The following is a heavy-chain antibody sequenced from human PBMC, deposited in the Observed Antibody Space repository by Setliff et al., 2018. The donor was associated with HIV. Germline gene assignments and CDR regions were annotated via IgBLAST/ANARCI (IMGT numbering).Heavy chain of an antibody. V-gene: IGHV4-61*01. J-gene: IGHJ5*02. D-gene: IGHD1-1*01. CDR3: ARGTRYNGDGNPNWFDP. Sequence: SETLSLTCTVSGDSVSSRSYYWSWIRQPPGKGLEWIGRIYTSGSTYYNPSLKSRVTISGDTSKNQFSLELTSVTAADTAVYYCARGTRYNGDGNPNWFDPWGQGTLVTVSS. CDR2: IYTSGST. CDR1: GDSVSSRSYY.